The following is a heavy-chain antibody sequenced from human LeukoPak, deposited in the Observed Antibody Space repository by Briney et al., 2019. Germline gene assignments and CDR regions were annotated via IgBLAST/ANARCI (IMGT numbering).Heavy chain of an antibody. CDR1: GFTVSSNY. CDR3: ARTSIAARPIDY. D-gene: IGHD6-6*01. J-gene: IGHJ4*02. CDR2: IYSGGST. Sequence: GGSLRLSCAASGFTVSSNYMSWVRQAPGKGLEWVSVIYSGGSTYYADSVKGRFTISRDNSKNTLYLQMNSLRAEDTAVYYCARTSIAARPIDYWGQGTLVTVSS. V-gene: IGHV3-53*05.